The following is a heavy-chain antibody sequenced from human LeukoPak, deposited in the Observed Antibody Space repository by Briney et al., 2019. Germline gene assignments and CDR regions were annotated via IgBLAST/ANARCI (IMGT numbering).Heavy chain of an antibody. J-gene: IGHJ3*02. CDR2: ISWNSGSI. D-gene: IGHD4-11*01. V-gene: IGHV3-9*03. CDR1: GFTFINAW. Sequence: GGSLRLSCAASGFTFINAWMTWVRQVPGKGLEWVSGISWNSGSIGYADSVKGRFTISRDNAKNSLYLQMNSLRAEDMALYYCAKGYGGYSNHGGAFDIWGQGTMVTVSS. CDR3: AKGYGGYSNHGGAFDI.